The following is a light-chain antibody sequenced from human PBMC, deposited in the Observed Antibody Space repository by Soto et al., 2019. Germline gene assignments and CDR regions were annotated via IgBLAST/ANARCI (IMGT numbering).Light chain of an antibody. CDR2: DAS. Sequence: DIQMTQSPSSLSASVGDRVTITCQASQDINKNLIWYQQKPGKAPKLLIYDASDLETGVPSRFSGSGSGTGFTFTISSLQPEDFATYYCQQYESLPLTFGQGTRLDI. V-gene: IGKV1-33*01. CDR3: QQYESLPLT. J-gene: IGKJ5*01. CDR1: QDINKN.